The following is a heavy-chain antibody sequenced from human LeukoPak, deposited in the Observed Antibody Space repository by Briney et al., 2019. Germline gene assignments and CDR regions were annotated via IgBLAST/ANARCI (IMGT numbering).Heavy chain of an antibody. Sequence: PGGSLRLSCAASGFTFSSYAMSWVRQAPGKGLEWVSGISGSGGYTYYADSVKGRFTISRDNSKNTLYLQMNGLRAEDTAVYYCAKRRGTYGYNSDYWGQGTLVTVSS. J-gene: IGHJ4*02. V-gene: IGHV3-23*01. CDR1: GFTFSSYA. CDR2: ISGSGGYT. CDR3: AKRRGTYGYNSDY. D-gene: IGHD5-18*01.